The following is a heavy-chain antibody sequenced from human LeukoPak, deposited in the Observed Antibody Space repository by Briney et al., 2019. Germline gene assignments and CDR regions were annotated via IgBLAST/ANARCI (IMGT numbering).Heavy chain of an antibody. D-gene: IGHD3-22*01. CDR1: GFTFSSYG. CDR2: IRYDGSNK. J-gene: IGHJ3*02. Sequence: GGSLRLSCAASGFTFSSYGMHWVRQAPGKGLEWVAFIRYDGSNKYYADSVKGRFTISRDNSKNTLYLQMNSLSAEDTAVYYCAKETNYYDSSGYYYRGAFDIWGQGTMVTVSS. V-gene: IGHV3-30*02. CDR3: AKETNYYDSSGYYYRGAFDI.